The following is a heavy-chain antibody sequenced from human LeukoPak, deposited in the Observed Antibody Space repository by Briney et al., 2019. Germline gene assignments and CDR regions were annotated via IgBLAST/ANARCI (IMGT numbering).Heavy chain of an antibody. CDR3: AKDKYYGSGSYGPLDY. D-gene: IGHD3-10*01. CDR2: ISWNSGSI. CDR1: GFTFDDYA. V-gene: IGHV3-9*01. Sequence: PGGSLRLSCAASGFTFDDYAMHWVRQAPGKGLEWVSGISWNSGSIGYADSVKGRFTISRDNAKNSLYLQMNSLRAEDTALYYCAKDKYYGSGSYGPLDYWGQGTLVTVSS. J-gene: IGHJ4*02.